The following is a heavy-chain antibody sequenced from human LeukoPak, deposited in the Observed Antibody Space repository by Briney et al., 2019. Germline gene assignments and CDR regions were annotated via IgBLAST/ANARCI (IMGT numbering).Heavy chain of an antibody. CDR1: GFTFSNYA. D-gene: IGHD6-13*01. V-gene: IGHV3-23*01. CDR2: IFSSANST. J-gene: IGHJ4*02. CDR3: AKEAAAWDFDY. Sequence: GGSLRLSCAASGFTFSNYAMSWVRQAPGKGLEWVSTIFSSANSTYYAVSVKGRFTISRDNSKNPLYLQMNSLRAEDTAIYYCAKEAAAWDFDYWGQGTLVTVSS.